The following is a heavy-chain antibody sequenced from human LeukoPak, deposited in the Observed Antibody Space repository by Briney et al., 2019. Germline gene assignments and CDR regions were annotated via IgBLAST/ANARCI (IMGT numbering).Heavy chain of an antibody. D-gene: IGHD6-6*01. CDR2: IYTSGST. CDR1: GGSISSGSYY. CDR3: AREGGLYSSSLKIDY. J-gene: IGHJ4*02. Sequence: SETLSLTCTVSGGSISSGSYYWSWIRQPAGKGLEWIGRIYTSGSTNYNPSLKSRVTISVDTSKNQFSLKLSSVTAADTAVYYCAREGGLYSSSLKIDYWGQGTLVTVSS. V-gene: IGHV4-61*02.